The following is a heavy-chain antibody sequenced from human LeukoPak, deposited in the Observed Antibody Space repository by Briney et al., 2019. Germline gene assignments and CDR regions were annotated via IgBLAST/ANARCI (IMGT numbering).Heavy chain of an antibody. CDR3: ARDRAVRGVMVEGGGWFDP. D-gene: IGHD3-10*01. Sequence: ASVKVSCKASGYTFTSYGISWVRQAPGQGLEWMGWISAYNGNTNYAQKPQGRVTMTTDTSTSTAYMELRSLRSDDTAVYYCARDRAVRGVMVEGGGWFDPWGQGTLVTVSS. V-gene: IGHV1-18*01. CDR1: GYTFTSYG. CDR2: ISAYNGNT. J-gene: IGHJ5*02.